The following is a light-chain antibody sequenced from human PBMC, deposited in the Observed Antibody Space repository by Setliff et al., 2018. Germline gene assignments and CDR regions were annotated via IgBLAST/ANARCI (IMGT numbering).Light chain of an antibody. CDR1: SSDVGAYNY. V-gene: IGLV2-11*01. CDR3: ISYAGSNNYV. J-gene: IGLJ1*01. CDR2: DVT. Sequence: QSVLTQPRSVSGSPGQSVTISCTGSSSDVGAYNYVSWYQQHPGKAPKLMIYDVTKRPSGVPDRFSGSKSANTASLTISGLQAEDEADYYCISYAGSNNYVFGTGTKVTVL.